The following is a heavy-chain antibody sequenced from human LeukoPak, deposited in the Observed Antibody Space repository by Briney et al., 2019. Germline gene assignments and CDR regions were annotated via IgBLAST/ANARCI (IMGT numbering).Heavy chain of an antibody. D-gene: IGHD5-24*01. CDR3: ARLDRDGYNVFDY. J-gene: IGHJ4*02. Sequence: ETLSLTCTVSGGSISSSSYYWGWIRQPPGKGLEWIGSIYYSGSTYYNPSLKSRVTISVDTSKNQFSLKLSSVTAADTAVYYCARLDRDGYNVFDYWGQGTLVTVSS. CDR2: IYYSGST. CDR1: GGSISSSSYY. V-gene: IGHV4-39*01.